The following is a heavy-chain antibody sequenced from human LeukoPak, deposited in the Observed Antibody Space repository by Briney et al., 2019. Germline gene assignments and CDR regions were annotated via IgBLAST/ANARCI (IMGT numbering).Heavy chain of an antibody. D-gene: IGHD1-7*01. V-gene: IGHV1-46*01. J-gene: IGHJ4*02. CDR1: GYTFVNYY. CDR3: ARDPNYAELDY. Sequence: ASVKVSFKASGYTFVNYYIHWVRQAPGQGLEWMGIINPSGGSTSYAQKFQGRVTVTRDTSTSTVYMELSSLRSEDTAVYYCARDPNYAELDYWGQGTLVTVSS. CDR2: INPSGGST.